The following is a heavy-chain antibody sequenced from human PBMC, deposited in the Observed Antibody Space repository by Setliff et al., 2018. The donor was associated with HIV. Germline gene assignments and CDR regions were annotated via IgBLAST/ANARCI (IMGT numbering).Heavy chain of an antibody. D-gene: IGHD3-22*01. J-gene: IGHJ3*02. CDR2: INTYNGNT. CDR3: GRVHDGTTTGAFDI. CDR1: GYTFTNYG. Sequence: ASVKVSCKASGYTFTNYGISWVRQAPGQGLEWMGWINTYNGNTKYAQKLQGRVTMTTDTSTSTAYMELRSLRSDDTAVYYCGRVHDGTTTGAFDIWGQGTLVTVS. V-gene: IGHV1-18*01.